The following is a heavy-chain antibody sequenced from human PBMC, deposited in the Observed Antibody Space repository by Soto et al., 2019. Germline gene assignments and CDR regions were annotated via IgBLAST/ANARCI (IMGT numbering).Heavy chain of an antibody. CDR1: GGSISSYY. CDR3: ARADLGVVIRGLDY. J-gene: IGHJ4*02. CDR2: IYYSGST. Sequence: PSETLSLTCTVSGGSISSYYWSWIRQPPGKGLGWIGYIYYSGSTNYNPSLKSRVTISVDTSKNQFSLKLSSVTAADTAVYYCARADLGVVIRGLDYWGQGTLVTVSS. D-gene: IGHD3-3*01. V-gene: IGHV4-59*01.